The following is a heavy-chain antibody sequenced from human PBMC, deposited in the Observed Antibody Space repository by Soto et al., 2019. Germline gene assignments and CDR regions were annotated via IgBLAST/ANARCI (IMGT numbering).Heavy chain of an antibody. CDR1: GGSFSGYY. D-gene: IGHD2-8*02. J-gene: IGHJ4*02. CDR2: INHSGST. CDR3: ARDKITGLFDY. Sequence: QVQLQQWGAGLLKPSETLSLTCAVYGGSFSGYYWTWIRQPPGTGLEWIGEINHSGSTNYNPSLKSLVTISVYTSKNQLSLKLSSVAAADTAVYYCARDKITGLFDYWGQGHLVTVSS. V-gene: IGHV4-34*01.